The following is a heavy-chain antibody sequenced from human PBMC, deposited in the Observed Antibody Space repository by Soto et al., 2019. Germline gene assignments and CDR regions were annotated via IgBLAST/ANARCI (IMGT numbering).Heavy chain of an antibody. CDR3: ARSTPGNPFDI. V-gene: IGHV3-21*01. Sequence: ESGGGLVKPGGSLRVSCAASGFSFTSYTMNWVRQAPGKGLEWVASISAGGRSIYYADSLKGRSTVSRDNAKSSLYLQVNSLRAEDTAVYYCARSTPGNPFDIWGQGTMVTVSS. CDR1: GFSFTSYT. CDR2: ISAGGRSI. J-gene: IGHJ3*02. D-gene: IGHD3-10*01.